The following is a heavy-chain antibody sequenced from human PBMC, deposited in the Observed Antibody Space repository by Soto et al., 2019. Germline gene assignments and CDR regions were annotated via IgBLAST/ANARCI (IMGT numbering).Heavy chain of an antibody. CDR2: IYYSGST. D-gene: IGHD1-7*01. CDR1: GGSISSSSYY. V-gene: IGHV4-39*01. CDR3: ARLGGWNYGSGRY. Sequence: QLQLQESGPGLVKPSETLSLTCTVSGGSISSSSYYWGWIRQPPGKGLEWIGSIYYSGSTYYNPSLKSRVTISVDTSKNQFSLKLSSVTAADTAVYYCARLGGWNYGSGRYWGQGTLVTVSS. J-gene: IGHJ4*02.